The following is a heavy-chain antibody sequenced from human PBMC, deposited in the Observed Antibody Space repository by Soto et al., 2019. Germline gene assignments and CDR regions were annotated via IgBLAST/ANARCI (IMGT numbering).Heavy chain of an antibody. CDR2: IYYNGGT. CDR3: ARLRGVPAAIRYYYYGMDV. V-gene: IGHV4-39*01. J-gene: IGHJ6*02. D-gene: IGHD2-2*01. Sequence: PSETPSLTCSVPGCSISSSIYYWGWIRHPPGNGLEWIGSIYYNGGTYYNTPVKGRVTIFVDTSKIQSSLKLRSVTAADTSVYYCARLRGVPAAIRYYYYGMDVWGQGTTVTVFS. CDR1: GCSISSSIYY.